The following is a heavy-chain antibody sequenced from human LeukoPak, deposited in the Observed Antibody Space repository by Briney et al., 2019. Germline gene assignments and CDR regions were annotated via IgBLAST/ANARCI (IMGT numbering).Heavy chain of an antibody. J-gene: IGHJ4*02. D-gene: IGHD3-22*01. Sequence: PSETLSLTCTVSGGSISSSSYYWGWIRQPPGKGLEWIGSIYYSGSTYYSPSLKSRVTISVDTSKNQFSLKLSSVTAADTAVYYCARQRRLLPDYWGQGTLVTVSS. V-gene: IGHV4-39*01. CDR3: ARQRRLLPDY. CDR2: IYYSGST. CDR1: GGSISSSSYY.